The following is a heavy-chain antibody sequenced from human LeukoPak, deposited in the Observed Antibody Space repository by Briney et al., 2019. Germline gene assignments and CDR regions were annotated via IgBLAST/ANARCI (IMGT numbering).Heavy chain of an antibody. CDR1: GFTFDDYP. D-gene: IGHD5-12*01. Sequence: GGSLRLSCSTSGFTFDDYPMPWVPQAPGRGLERVSGISWNSDNIDYADCVKGRFTISRENVKNSVYLQMNSLKAEDTALYYCAKVNSGYERDAFDIWGQGTMVTVSS. CDR3: AKVNSGYERDAFDI. J-gene: IGHJ3*02. V-gene: IGHV3-9*01. CDR2: ISWNSDNI.